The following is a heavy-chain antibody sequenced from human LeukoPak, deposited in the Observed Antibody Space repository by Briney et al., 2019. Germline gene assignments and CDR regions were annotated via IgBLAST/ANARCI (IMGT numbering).Heavy chain of an antibody. CDR2: IIPMFGTA. CDR3: AREPLDSGGNAFDY. Sequence: GASVKVSCKASGGSFISYVISWVRQAPGQGLGWMGGIIPMFGTANYAQKFQGRVTVTADESTSTAYMELSSLRSEDTAVYYCAREPLDSGGNAFDYWGQGTLVTVSS. J-gene: IGHJ4*02. V-gene: IGHV1-69*01. D-gene: IGHD4-23*01. CDR1: GGSFISYV.